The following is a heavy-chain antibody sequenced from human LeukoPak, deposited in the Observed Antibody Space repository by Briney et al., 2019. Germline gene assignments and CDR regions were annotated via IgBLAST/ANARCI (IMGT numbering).Heavy chain of an antibody. J-gene: IGHJ3*02. Sequence: PSETLSLTCTVSGGSFNSYYWSWIRQPPGKGPEWIAFIYYSGNTKYNPSLKSRVTISVDPSKNQFSLKLSSVTAADSAVYYCARNFKYYYDRGTSAFDIWGQGKLVTVSS. D-gene: IGHD3-10*02. CDR2: IYYSGNT. CDR1: GGSFNSYY. CDR3: ARNFKYYYDRGTSAFDI. V-gene: IGHV4-59*01.